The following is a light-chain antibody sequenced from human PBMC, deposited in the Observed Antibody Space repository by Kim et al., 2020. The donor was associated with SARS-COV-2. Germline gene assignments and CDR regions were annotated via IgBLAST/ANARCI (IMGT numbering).Light chain of an antibody. Sequence: GQGVTISCSGSDSNIGSNPVNWYQQLPGTAPKLLIYSNNQRPSGVPDRFSGSKSGTSASLAISGLQSEDEADYYCAAWDDSLNGPVFGGGTQLTVL. J-gene: IGLJ2*01. CDR2: SNN. V-gene: IGLV1-44*01. CDR1: DSNIGSNP. CDR3: AAWDDSLNGPV.